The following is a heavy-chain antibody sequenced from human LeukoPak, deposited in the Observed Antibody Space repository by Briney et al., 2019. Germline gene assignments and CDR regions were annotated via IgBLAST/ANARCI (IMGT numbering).Heavy chain of an antibody. CDR2: ISVYNDNT. V-gene: IGHV1-18*01. Sequence: ASVKVSCKASSFIFNNYGISWVRQAPGQGLEWMGWISVYNDNTKYSQNLQGRVTLTTDKSTNTAYIELRSLRSDDTAVYYCARDYDCTNGVFFIFPPYYYYYMDVWGEGTTVTVSS. D-gene: IGHD2-8*01. CDR1: SFIFNNYG. CDR3: ARDYDCTNGVFFIFPPYYYYYMDV. J-gene: IGHJ6*03.